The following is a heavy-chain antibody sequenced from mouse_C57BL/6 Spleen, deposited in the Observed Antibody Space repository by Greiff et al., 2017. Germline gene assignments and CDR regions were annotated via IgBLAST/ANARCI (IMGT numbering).Heavy chain of an antibody. V-gene: IGHV1-55*01. CDR1: GYTFTSYW. D-gene: IGHD3-2*02. CDR2: IYPGSGSA. Sequence: QVQLQQPGAELVKPGASVKMSCKASGYTFTSYWITWVKQRPGQGLEWIGDIYPGSGSANYNEKFKSKATLTVDTSSSTAYMQLSSLTSEDSAVYYCAREGPGSEVAYWGQGTLVTVSA. J-gene: IGHJ3*01. CDR3: AREGPGSEVAY.